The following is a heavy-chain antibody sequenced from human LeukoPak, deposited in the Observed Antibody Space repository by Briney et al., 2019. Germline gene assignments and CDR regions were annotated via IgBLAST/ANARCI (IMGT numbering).Heavy chain of an antibody. CDR3: ASTYNWNPAYNWFDP. V-gene: IGHV3-11*04. CDR2: ISSSGSTI. D-gene: IGHD1-20*01. J-gene: IGHJ5*02. CDR1: GFTFSDYY. Sequence: GGSLRLSXAASGFTFSDYYMSWIRQAPGKGLEWVSYISSSGSTIYYADSVKGRFTISRDNAKNSLYLQMNSLRAEDTAVYYCASTYNWNPAYNWFDPWGQGTLVTVSS.